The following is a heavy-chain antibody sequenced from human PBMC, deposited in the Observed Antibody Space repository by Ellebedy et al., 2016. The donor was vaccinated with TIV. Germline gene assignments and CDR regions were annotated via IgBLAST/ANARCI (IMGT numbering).Heavy chain of an antibody. CDR1: GYTFTSYW. Sequence: GESLKISCKGSGYTFTSYWIAWVRQMPGKGLEWMGIIYPGDSDTRYSPSFEGQVTISADKSINTTYLQWRSLKASDSAVYYCASLLPGGGWDWFDPWGQGTLVTVLS. D-gene: IGHD3-16*01. CDR2: IYPGDSDT. CDR3: ASLLPGGGWDWFDP. V-gene: IGHV5-51*01. J-gene: IGHJ5*02.